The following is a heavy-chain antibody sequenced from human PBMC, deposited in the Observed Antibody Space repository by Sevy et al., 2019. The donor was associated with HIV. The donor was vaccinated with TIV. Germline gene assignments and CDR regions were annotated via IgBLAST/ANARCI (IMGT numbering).Heavy chain of an antibody. J-gene: IGHJ4*02. D-gene: IGHD3-22*01. V-gene: IGHV1-24*01. Sequence: SSVKVSCKVSGYTLTKLSMHWVRQGPGKGLEWMGSFDPEDGETIYAQKFQGRVTMTEDTSKDTDHMELRSLKSEDTVVYYCAITKAYSESSGSPFDYWGQGTLVTVSS. CDR3: AITKAYSESSGSPFDY. CDR1: GYTLTKLS. CDR2: FDPEDGET.